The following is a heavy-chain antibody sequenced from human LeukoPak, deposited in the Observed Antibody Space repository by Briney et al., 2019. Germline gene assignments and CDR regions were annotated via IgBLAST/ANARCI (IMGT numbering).Heavy chain of an antibody. Sequence: GGSLRLSCAASGFTFSNHYMDWVRQAPGKGLEWVGRSRNKANSYSTEYAASVKGRFTISRDDSKNSLYLQMNSLKTEDTAVYYCAPLLGTWGQGTLVTVSS. D-gene: IGHD1-7*01. J-gene: IGHJ4*02. CDR2: SRNKANSYST. CDR1: GFTFSNHY. V-gene: IGHV3-72*01. CDR3: APLLGT.